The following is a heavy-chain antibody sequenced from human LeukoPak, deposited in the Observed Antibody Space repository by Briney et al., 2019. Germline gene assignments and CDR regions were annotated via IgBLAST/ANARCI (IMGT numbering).Heavy chain of an antibody. J-gene: IGHJ4*02. CDR2: INSDGSST. D-gene: IGHD2-2*01. CDR3: ARDGVVVVPAAIAS. V-gene: IGHV3-74*01. CDR1: GFTFSSYW. Sequence: GGSLRLSCAASGFTFSSYWMHWVRQVPGKGLVWVSRINSDGSSTSYADSVKGRFTISRDNAKNSLYLQMNSLRAEDTAVYYCARDGVVVVPAAIASWGQGTLVTVSS.